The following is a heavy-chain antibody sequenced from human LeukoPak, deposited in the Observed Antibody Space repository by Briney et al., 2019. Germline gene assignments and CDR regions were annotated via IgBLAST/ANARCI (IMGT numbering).Heavy chain of an antibody. CDR1: GITLSNYG. CDR3: AKRGVVIRVILVGFHKEAYYFDS. D-gene: IGHD3-22*01. J-gene: IGHJ4*02. Sequence: QSGGSLRLSCAVSGITLSNYGMSWVRQAPGKGLEWVAGISDSGGRTNYADSVKGRFTNSRDNPKNTLYLQMNSLRAEDTAVYFCAKRGVVIRVILVGFHKEAYYFDSWGQGALVTVSS. V-gene: IGHV3-23*01. CDR2: ISDSGGRT.